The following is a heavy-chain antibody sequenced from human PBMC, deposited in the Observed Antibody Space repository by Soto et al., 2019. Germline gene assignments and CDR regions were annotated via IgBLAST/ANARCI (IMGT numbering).Heavy chain of an antibody. CDR3: ARARSRGWIAAAGYYGMDV. CDR1: GYSFTSYW. CDR2: IYPGDSDT. V-gene: IGHV5-51*01. Sequence: PGESLKISCQGSGYSFTSYWIGWVRQMPGKGLEWMGIIYPGDSDTRYSPSFQGQVTISADKSISTAYLQWSSLKASDTAMYYCARARSRGWIAAAGYYGMDVWGQGTTVTVSS. D-gene: IGHD6-13*01. J-gene: IGHJ6*02.